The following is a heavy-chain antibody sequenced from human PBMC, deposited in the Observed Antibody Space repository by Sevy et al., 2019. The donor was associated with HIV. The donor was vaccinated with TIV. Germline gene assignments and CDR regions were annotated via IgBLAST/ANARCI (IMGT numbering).Heavy chain of an antibody. D-gene: IGHD2-15*01. J-gene: IGHJ6*02. Sequence: GGSLRLSCAASGFTFSSYGMHWVRQAPGKGLEWVAFISYDGSNKFYADSVKGRFTISRDNSKNTLYLQMNSLRADDTAVYYCAKHEAATPYYYYGMDVWGQGTPVTVSS. CDR1: GFTFSSYG. V-gene: IGHV3-30*18. CDR2: ISYDGSNK. CDR3: AKHEAATPYYYYGMDV.